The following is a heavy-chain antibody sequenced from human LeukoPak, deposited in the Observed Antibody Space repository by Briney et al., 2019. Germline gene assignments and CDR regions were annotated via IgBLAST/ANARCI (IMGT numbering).Heavy chain of an antibody. D-gene: IGHD3-22*01. J-gene: IGHJ6*02. CDR1: GGSFSGYY. Sequence: SETLSLTCAVYGGSFSGYYWSWIRQPPGKGLEWIGEINHSGSTNYNPSLKSRVTISVDTSKNQFSLKLSSVTAADTAVYYCARHRGSGYYYYYYGMDVWGQGTTVTVSS. CDR3: ARHRGSGYYYYYYGMDV. V-gene: IGHV4-34*01. CDR2: INHSGST.